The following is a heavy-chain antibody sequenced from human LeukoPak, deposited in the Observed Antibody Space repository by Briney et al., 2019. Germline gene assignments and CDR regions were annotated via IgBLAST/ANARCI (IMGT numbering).Heavy chain of an antibody. D-gene: IGHD2-2*01. CDR2: ISYDGSNK. CDR3: ARGPHIVVVPAAADWFDP. V-gene: IGHV3-30*01. Sequence: GRSLRLSCAASGFTFSSYAMHWVRQAPGKGLGWVAVISYDGSNKYYADSVKGRFTISRDNSKNTLYLQMNSLRAEDTAVYYCARGPHIVVVPAAADWFDPWGQGTLVTVSS. J-gene: IGHJ5*02. CDR1: GFTFSSYA.